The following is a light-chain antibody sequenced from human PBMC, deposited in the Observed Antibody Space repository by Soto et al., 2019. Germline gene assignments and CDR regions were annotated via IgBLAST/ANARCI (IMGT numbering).Light chain of an antibody. V-gene: IGKV1-5*03. CDR1: QTISSW. J-gene: IGKJ4*01. Sequence: IQMPQSPSTLSGSVGDRVTITCRASQTISSWLAWYQQKPGKAPKLLIYKASSLVTGVPSRFSGSRSGTEFTLTISSLQPDDSATYYCQQYDIFITFGGGTKVGIK. CDR3: QQYDIFIT. CDR2: KAS.